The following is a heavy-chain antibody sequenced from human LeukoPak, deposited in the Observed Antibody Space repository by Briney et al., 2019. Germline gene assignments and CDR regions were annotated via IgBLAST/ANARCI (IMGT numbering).Heavy chain of an antibody. CDR1: GFTFNTYT. CDR3: ARDQNYYGSGSYYNPWFDP. D-gene: IGHD3-10*01. J-gene: IGHJ5*02. CDR2: ISGSSGII. Sequence: GGSLRLSCAASGFTFNTYTMNWVRQAPGKGLEWVSYISGSSGIIDYADSVRGRFTISRDNAKNSLYLQMNSLRAEDTAVYYCARDQNYYGSGSYYNPWFDPWGQGTLVTVSS. V-gene: IGHV3-48*04.